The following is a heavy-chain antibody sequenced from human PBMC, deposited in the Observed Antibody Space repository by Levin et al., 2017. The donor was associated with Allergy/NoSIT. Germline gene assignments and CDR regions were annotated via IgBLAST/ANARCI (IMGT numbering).Heavy chain of an antibody. V-gene: IGHV3-23*01. Sequence: ASVKVSCAASGFTFSSYTMTWVRQAPGKGLEWVSTMRYSGDTTYYADSVKGRFTISRHSSKDTLFLQMNSLRAEDTAVYYCAKGLSSGSPYRAFDMWGQGTLVTVSS. CDR1: GFTFSSYT. J-gene: IGHJ3*02. CDR2: MRYSGDTT. D-gene: IGHD1-26*01. CDR3: AKGLSSGSPYRAFDM.